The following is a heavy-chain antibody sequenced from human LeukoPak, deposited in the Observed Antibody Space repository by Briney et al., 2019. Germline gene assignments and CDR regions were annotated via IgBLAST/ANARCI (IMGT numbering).Heavy chain of an antibody. V-gene: IGHV3-30*04. CDR2: ISYDGSNK. D-gene: IGHD3-10*01. J-gene: IGHJ4*02. Sequence: PGRSLRFSCAASGFTFSSYAMHWVRQAPGKGLEWVAVISYDGSNKYYADSVKGRFTISRDNSKNTLYLQMNSLRAEDTAVYYCARGGGYGSGSHCDYWGQGTLVTVSS. CDR3: ARGGGYGSGSHCDY. CDR1: GFTFSSYA.